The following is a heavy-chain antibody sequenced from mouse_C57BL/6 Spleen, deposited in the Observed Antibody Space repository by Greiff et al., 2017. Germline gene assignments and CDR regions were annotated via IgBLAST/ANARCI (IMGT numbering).Heavy chain of an antibody. V-gene: IGHV3-8*01. D-gene: IGHD2-3*01. CDR2: ISSSGST. CDR3: ARLDGRWYFDV. J-gene: IGHJ1*03. CDR1: GYSITSDY. Sequence: EVKLVESGPGLAKPSQSLSLTCSVTGYSITSDYWNWIRKFPGNKLEYMGYISSSGSTYSNPTLKSRISITRDTSTNQYYLQLNSVTTENTATYYCARLDGRWYFDVWGTGTTVTVSS.